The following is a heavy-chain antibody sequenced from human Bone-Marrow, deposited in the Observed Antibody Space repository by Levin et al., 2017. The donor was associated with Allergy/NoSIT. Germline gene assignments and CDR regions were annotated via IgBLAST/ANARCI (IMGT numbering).Heavy chain of an antibody. CDR3: ARDRGVSVTGTLVSDAIDF. J-gene: IGHJ3*01. Sequence: GGSLRLSCAASGFTFDDYAMYWVRQAPGKGFEWVAIMSYDSIYKYYGDSVKGRFTISRDNSKSTLYLQMNSLRAEDTAIYFCARDRGVSVTGTLVSDAIDFWGHGTRVTVSS. D-gene: IGHD1/OR15-1a*01. CDR2: MSYDSIYK. V-gene: IGHV3-30*01. CDR1: GFTFDDYA.